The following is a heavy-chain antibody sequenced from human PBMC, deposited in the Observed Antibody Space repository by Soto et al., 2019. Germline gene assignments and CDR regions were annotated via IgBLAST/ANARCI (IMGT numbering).Heavy chain of an antibody. CDR1: GGSFSGYY. V-gene: IGHV4-34*01. CDR2: IGHGGGT. Sequence: QVQLQQWGAGLLKPSETLSVTCAVYGGSFSGYYWSGIRQPPGKGLEWIGEIGHGGGTIYNPSLETRVTISEDSSNNQFSLKVNSVTAADTAVYYCARHGGYYFDYWGQGAPVTVSS. D-gene: IGHD3-16*01. CDR3: ARHGGYYFDY. J-gene: IGHJ4*02.